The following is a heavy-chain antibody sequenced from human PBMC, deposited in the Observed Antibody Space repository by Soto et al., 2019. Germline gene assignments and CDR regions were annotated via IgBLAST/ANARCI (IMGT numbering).Heavy chain of an antibody. D-gene: IGHD6-13*01. V-gene: IGHV1-69*01. CDR1: VGTFSSYA. CDR3: ARHVSSSWYPDY. J-gene: IGHJ4*02. Sequence: QVQLVQSGAEVKKPGSSVKVSCKASVGTFSSYAISWVRQAPGQGLEWMGGIIPIVGTANYAQKFQGRVTIPADESTSTAYMELSSLRSEDPAVYYCARHVSSSWYPDYWGQGTLVPVSS. CDR2: IIPIVGTA.